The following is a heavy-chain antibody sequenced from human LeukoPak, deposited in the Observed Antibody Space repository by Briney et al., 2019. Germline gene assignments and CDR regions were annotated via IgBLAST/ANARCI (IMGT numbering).Heavy chain of an antibody. CDR1: GFTFSSYE. Sequence: GGSLRLSCAASGFTFSSYEMNWVRQAPGKGLEWVSYISSSGSTIYYADSVKGRFTISRDNAKNSLYLQMNSLRAEDTAVYYCARTRRYRLLHFDYWGQGTLVTVSS. CDR3: ARTRRYRLLHFDY. D-gene: IGHD2-2*01. V-gene: IGHV3-48*03. J-gene: IGHJ4*02. CDR2: ISSSGSTI.